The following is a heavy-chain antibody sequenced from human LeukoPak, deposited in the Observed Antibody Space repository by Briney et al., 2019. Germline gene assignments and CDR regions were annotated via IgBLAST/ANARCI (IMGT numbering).Heavy chain of an antibody. D-gene: IGHD3-22*01. CDR3: VRSAFHAGSGNYYDY. J-gene: IGHJ4*02. CDR2: IDNAGSIT. CDR1: GFTFSNYW. Sequence: PGGSLRLSCAASGFTFSNYWIHWVRQALGKGLVWVSRIDNAGSITTYADSVKGRFTISRDNAENTLYLQMNSLRVEDTAVYYCVRSAFHAGSGNYYDYWGQGTLVTVSS. V-gene: IGHV3-74*03.